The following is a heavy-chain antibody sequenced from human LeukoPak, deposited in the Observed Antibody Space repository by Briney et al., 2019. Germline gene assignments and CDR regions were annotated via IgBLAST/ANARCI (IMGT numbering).Heavy chain of an antibody. CDR3: AKSNGGFPRYYLDP. D-gene: IGHD2/OR15-2a*01. CDR2: IWHDGSNQ. J-gene: IGHJ5*02. V-gene: IGHV3-33*06. CDR1: GFSFSNYA. Sequence: GRSLRLSCVPSGFSFSNYAMHWVRQAPGKGLEWVALIWHDGSNQYYADSLQGRFTISRDNSKNTVYLQMNTLRVEDTAVYYCAKSNGGFPRYYLDPWGQGTLVTVSS.